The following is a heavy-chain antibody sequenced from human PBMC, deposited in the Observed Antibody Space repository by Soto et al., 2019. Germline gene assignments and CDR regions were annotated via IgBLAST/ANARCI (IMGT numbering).Heavy chain of an antibody. V-gene: IGHV1-3*01. J-gene: IGHJ4*02. D-gene: IGHD3-3*01. CDR3: ARAFTIFGVVIGPVDY. CDR2: INAGNGNT. Sequence: ASVKVSCKASGYTFTSYAMHWVRQAPGQRLEWMGWINAGNGNTEYSQKFQGRVTITRDTSASTAYMELSSLRSEDTAVYYCARAFTIFGVVIGPVDYWGQGTLVTVSS. CDR1: GYTFTSYA.